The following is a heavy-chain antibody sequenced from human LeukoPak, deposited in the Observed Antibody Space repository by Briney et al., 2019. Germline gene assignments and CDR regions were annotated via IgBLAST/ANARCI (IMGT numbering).Heavy chain of an antibody. CDR2: INHSGST. V-gene: IGHV4-34*01. D-gene: IGHD2-2*01. CDR3: ARTLPGYCSSTSCKKEWVWFDP. CDR1: GGSFSGYY. J-gene: IGHJ5*02. Sequence: PSETLSLTCAVYGGSFSGYYWSWIRQPPGKGLEWIGEINHSGSTNYNPSLKSRVTISVDTSENQFSLKLSSVTAADTAVYYCARTLPGYCSSTSCKKEWVWFDPWGQGTLVTVSS.